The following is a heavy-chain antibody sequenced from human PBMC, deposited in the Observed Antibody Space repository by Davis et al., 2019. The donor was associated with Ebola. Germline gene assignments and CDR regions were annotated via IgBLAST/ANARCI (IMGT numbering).Heavy chain of an antibody. CDR1: GFSFRRHT. D-gene: IGHD3-10*01. Sequence: GESLKISCTATGFSFRRHTMNWVRQAPGKGLEWVSLISDSGEFKFYADSVKDRFTISRDNAKTSLYLQMNNLREEDSAIYYCARDGVEDAIYNYFDPWGQGTLVTVSS. CDR3: ARDGVEDAIYNYFDP. CDR2: ISDSGEFK. V-gene: IGHV3-21*06. J-gene: IGHJ5*02.